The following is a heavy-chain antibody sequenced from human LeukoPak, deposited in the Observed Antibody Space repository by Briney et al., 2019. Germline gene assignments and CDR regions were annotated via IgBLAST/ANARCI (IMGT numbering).Heavy chain of an antibody. J-gene: IGHJ4*02. D-gene: IGHD3-3*01. Sequence: PSETLSLTCTDSGGSISSYYWSWIRQPPGKGLEWIGYIYFSGSTSYNPSLKSRVTISVDRSKNQFSLKLSSVAAADTAVYYCARSYDTNFDYWGQGTLVTVSS. V-gene: IGHV4-59*01. CDR3: ARSYDTNFDY. CDR2: IYFSGST. CDR1: GGSISSYY.